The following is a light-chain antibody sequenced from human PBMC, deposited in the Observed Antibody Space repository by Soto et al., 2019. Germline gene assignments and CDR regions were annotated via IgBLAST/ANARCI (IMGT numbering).Light chain of an antibody. V-gene: IGKV3-11*01. Sequence: EIVLTQSPATLSLSPGERATLSCRASQSVSSYLAWYQQNPGQAPRLLIYDASNRATGILARFSGSRSGTDFTLTISSLEPEDFAVYYWQQRSNWPPTFGQGTKVEIK. CDR1: QSVSSY. CDR2: DAS. CDR3: QQRSNWPPT. J-gene: IGKJ1*01.